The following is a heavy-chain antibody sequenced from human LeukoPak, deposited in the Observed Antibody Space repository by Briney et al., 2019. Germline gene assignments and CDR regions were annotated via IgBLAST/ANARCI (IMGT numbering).Heavy chain of an antibody. Sequence: SETLSLTCTVSGGSISSYYWSWIRQPPGKGLEWIGYIYYSGSTNYNPSLKSRVTISVDTSKNQFSLKLSSVTAADTAVYYCARGPTRPERYCSGGSCNDYWGQGTLVTVSS. CDR3: ARGPTRPERYCSGGSCNDY. J-gene: IGHJ4*02. CDR1: GGSISSYY. CDR2: IYYSGST. D-gene: IGHD2-15*01. V-gene: IGHV4-59*12.